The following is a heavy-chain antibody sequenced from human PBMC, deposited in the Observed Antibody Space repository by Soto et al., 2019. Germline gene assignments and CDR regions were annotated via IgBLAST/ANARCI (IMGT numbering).Heavy chain of an antibody. V-gene: IGHV4-59*08. D-gene: IGHD3-10*01. J-gene: IGHJ6*02. CDR1: GGSINSYY. Sequence: QVQLQESGPGLVKPSETLSLSCTGSGGSINSYYWSWIRQSPGKRLEWIGYVHHSWGSSYNPSILSRVAISLDTSKSQCSLKVTSVTATDTAVYYCARQGFGPLHGLVDVWGQGTTVTVSS. CDR2: VHHSWGS. CDR3: ARQGFGPLHGLVDV.